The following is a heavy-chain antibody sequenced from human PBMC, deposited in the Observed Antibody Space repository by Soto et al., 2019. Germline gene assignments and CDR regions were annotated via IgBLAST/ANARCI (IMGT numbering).Heavy chain of an antibody. Sequence: QVQLQQWGAGLLKPSETLSLTCAVYGGSFSGYYWSWIRQPPGKGLEWIGEINHSGSTNYNPSLKSRVTISVDTSKSQFSLKLSSVAAADTAVYYWARGSSSDYWGQGTLVTVSS. CDR2: INHSGST. V-gene: IGHV4-34*01. D-gene: IGHD2-15*01. J-gene: IGHJ4*02. CDR1: GGSFSGYY. CDR3: ARGSSSDY.